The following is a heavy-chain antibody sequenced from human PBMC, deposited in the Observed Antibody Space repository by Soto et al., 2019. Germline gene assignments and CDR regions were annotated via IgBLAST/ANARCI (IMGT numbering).Heavy chain of an antibody. CDR2: ISYSGNT. CDR1: GGSISNFY. Sequence: SETLSLTCTVSGGSISNFYWSWIRQPPGKGLEWIGYISYSGNTNYNPSLKSRVSISVDTSKNQLSLNLTSVTAADTAVYYCARETMVLSRSYFDSWGQGTQVNV. J-gene: IGHJ4*02. D-gene: IGHD2-8*01. V-gene: IGHV4-59*01. CDR3: ARETMVLSRSYFDS.